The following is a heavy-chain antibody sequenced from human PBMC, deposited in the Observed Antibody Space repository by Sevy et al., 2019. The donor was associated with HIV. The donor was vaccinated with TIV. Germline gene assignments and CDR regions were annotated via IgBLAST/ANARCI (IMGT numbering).Heavy chain of an antibody. V-gene: IGHV3-30*02. CDR2: IRYDGTNE. CDR1: GFPFSMYW. CDR3: ARDRKVLLVVYAIPFDVFDI. J-gene: IGHJ3*02. D-gene: IGHD2-8*02. Sequence: GGSLRLSCAASGFPFSMYWMYWGRQAPGKGLEWVAFIRYDGTNEYYANSVKGRFTISRDNSKNTLYLQMNSLRPEDTAVYYCARDRKVLLVVYAIPFDVFDIWGQGTMVTVSS.